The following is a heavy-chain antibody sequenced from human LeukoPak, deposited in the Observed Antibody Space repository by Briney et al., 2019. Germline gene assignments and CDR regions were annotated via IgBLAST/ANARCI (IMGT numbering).Heavy chain of an antibody. J-gene: IGHJ4*02. CDR1: GGSFSGYY. Sequence: SETLSLTCAVYGGSFSGYYWSWIRQPPGKGLEWIGEINHSGSTNYNPSLKSRITISVDTSKNQFSLKLSSVTAADTAVYYCAIAVAGYFDYWGQGTLVTVSS. CDR3: AIAVAGYFDY. CDR2: INHSGST. D-gene: IGHD6-19*01. V-gene: IGHV4-34*01.